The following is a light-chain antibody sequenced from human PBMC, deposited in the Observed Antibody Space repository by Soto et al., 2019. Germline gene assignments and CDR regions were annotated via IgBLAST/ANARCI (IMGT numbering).Light chain of an antibody. CDR3: QQYGSLWT. V-gene: IGKV3-20*01. Sequence: EFVLTQSPGTLSLSPGERATLSCRASQSVSSNFLAWYQQKPGQAPRLLIYGASSRATGIPDRFSGSGSGTDFTLTISRLEPEDFAVYYCQQYGSLWTFGQGTKWIS. J-gene: IGKJ1*01. CDR1: QSVSSNF. CDR2: GAS.